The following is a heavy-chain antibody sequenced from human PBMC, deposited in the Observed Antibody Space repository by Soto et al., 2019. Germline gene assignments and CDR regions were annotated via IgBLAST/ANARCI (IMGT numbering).Heavy chain of an antibody. CDR2: INPNGGST. Sequence: QVQLVQSGAEVKKPGASVKISCEASGYSFTSQYVHWVRQAPGQGLEWMGIINPNGGSTTYAQKFRGRVTMNRDTSTSTVYRGLGRLTSEDTAVYYCAREQGLRPGGGGTEPLDIWGQGTMVTVAS. J-gene: IGHJ3*02. CDR1: GYSFTSQY. CDR3: AREQGLRPGGGGTEPLDI. V-gene: IGHV1-46*03. D-gene: IGHD6-25*01.